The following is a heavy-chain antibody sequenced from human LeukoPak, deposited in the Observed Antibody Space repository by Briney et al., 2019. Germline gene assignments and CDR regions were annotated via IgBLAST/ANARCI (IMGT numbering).Heavy chain of an antibody. CDR2: INPNSGGT. CDR1: GYTFTGYY. CDR3: AVTMVRGVIGYFDY. V-gene: IGHV1-2*02. Sequence: ASVKVSCKASGYTFTGYYMHWVRQAPGQGLEWMGWINPNSGGTNYAQKFQGRVTMTRDTSISAAYMELSRLRSDDTAVYYCAVTMVRGVIGYFDYWGQGTLVTVSS. D-gene: IGHD3-10*01. J-gene: IGHJ4*02.